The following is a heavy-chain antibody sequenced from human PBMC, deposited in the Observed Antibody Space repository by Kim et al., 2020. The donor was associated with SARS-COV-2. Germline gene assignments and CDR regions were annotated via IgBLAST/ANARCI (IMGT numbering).Heavy chain of an antibody. CDR3: ARPPRGISRRTFDI. CDR1: GASIGTTNYY. D-gene: IGHD3-3*01. J-gene: IGHJ3*02. V-gene: IGHV4-39*01. Sequence: SETLSLTCTVSGASIGTTNYYWGWIRQSPGKELEWLGSISYSVTTYYNPSFESRVTISIYTSKNKFFLKLSSVTAADTAVYYCARPPRGISRRTFDIWGNGTMVTASS. CDR2: ISYSVTT.